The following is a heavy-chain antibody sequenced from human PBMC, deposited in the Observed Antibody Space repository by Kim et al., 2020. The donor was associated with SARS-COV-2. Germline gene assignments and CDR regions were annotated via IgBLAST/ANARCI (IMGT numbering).Heavy chain of an antibody. CDR3: ARDDRRVLYGMDV. J-gene: IGHJ6*02. Sequence: SETLSLTCTVSGGSISSGSYYWSWIRQPAGKGLEWIGRIYTSGSTNYNPSLKSRVTISVDTSKNQFSLKLSSVTAADTAVYYCARDDRRVLYGMDVWGQGTTVTVSS. CDR1: GGSISSGSYY. V-gene: IGHV4-61*02. CDR2: IYTSGST.